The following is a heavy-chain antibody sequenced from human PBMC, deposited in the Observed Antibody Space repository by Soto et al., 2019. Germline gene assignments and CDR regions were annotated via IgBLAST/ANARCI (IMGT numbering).Heavy chain of an antibody. CDR3: AKEERDPYSAYVWGSYWDMF. CDR1: GFTFSSYA. D-gene: IGHD3-16*01. CDR2: LSGSGGIT. J-gene: IGHJ4*02. Sequence: EVQLLESGGGLVPPGGSLRLSCAASGFTFSSYAMSWVRQAPGNGLEWVSALSGSGGITYYADSLKDRFTISRDNSKNTRYLQMNSLRAEDTAVYYCAKEERDPYSAYVWGSYWDMFGGKGPLVTVSS. V-gene: IGHV3-23*01.